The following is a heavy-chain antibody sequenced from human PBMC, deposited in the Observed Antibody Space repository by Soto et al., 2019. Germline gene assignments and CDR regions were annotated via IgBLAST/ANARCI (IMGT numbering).Heavy chain of an antibody. V-gene: IGHV3-23*01. CDR1: GFTFSSYA. CDR2: ISNTGGST. J-gene: IGHJ5*02. Sequence: EVQLLESGGGLVQPGGSLRLSCAASGFTFSSYAMSWVRQAPGKGLEWVSAISNTGGSTYYADSVKGRFTISRDNSKNTLYLQMNGLRAEDTAVYYCAKDSGGEGWFDPWGQGILVTVSS. CDR3: AKDSGGEGWFDP. D-gene: IGHD3-10*01.